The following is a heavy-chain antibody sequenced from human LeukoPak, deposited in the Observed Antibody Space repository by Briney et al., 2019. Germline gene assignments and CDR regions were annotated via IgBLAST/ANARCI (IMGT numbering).Heavy chain of an antibody. CDR2: IYYTGST. Sequence: SETLSLTCTVSGGSISSYYWSWIRQPPGKGLEWIGYIYYTGSTSNTSLKSRVTISVDTSKNQFSLKLSSVTAADTAVYYCARAGSYRGYFDYWGQGTLVTVSS. CDR1: GGSISSYY. CDR3: ARAGSYRGYFDY. D-gene: IGHD1-26*01. J-gene: IGHJ4*02. V-gene: IGHV4-59*01.